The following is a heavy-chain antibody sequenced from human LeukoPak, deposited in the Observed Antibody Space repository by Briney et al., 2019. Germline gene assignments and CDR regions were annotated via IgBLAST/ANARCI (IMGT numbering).Heavy chain of an antibody. V-gene: IGHV3-74*01. J-gene: IGHJ3*02. Sequence: PGGSLRLSCEASGFTFSSYWMHWVRQAPGKGLVWVSRINSDGSSTSYADSVKGRFTISRDNAKNTLYLQMNSLRAEDTAVYYCARLVDDYLDAFDIWGQGTMVTVSS. CDR2: INSDGSST. CDR1: GFTFSSYW. CDR3: ARLVDDYLDAFDI. D-gene: IGHD5-24*01.